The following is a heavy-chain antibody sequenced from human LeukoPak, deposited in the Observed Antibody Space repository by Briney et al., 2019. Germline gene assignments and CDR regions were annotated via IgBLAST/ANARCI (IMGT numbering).Heavy chain of an antibody. CDR1: GGSVSSGSYY. V-gene: IGHV4-61*01. CDR3: ARAVDLVATVLGVGWFDP. Sequence: SETLSLTCTVSGGSVSSGSYYWSWIRQPPGKGLEWIGYIYYSGSTNYNPSLKSRVTISVDTSKNQFSLKLSSVTAADTAVYYCARAVDLVATVLGVGWFDPWGQGTLVTVSS. CDR2: IYYSGST. J-gene: IGHJ5*02. D-gene: IGHD5-12*01.